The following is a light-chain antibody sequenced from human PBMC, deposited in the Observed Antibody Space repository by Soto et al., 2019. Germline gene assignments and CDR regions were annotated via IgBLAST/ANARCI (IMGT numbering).Light chain of an antibody. J-gene: IGKJ2*01. CDR1: QSVTSDF. CDR2: GAS. V-gene: IGKV3-20*01. Sequence: EIVLTQSPGTLSVSPGDRGTLSCRASQSVTSDFLAWYQQKPGQAPRLLIYGASTRAAGVPDRFSGSGSGTDFTLTITRLEPEDFAVYYSQQYGRSSLMFTFGQGTKLGV. CDR3: QQYGRSSLMFT.